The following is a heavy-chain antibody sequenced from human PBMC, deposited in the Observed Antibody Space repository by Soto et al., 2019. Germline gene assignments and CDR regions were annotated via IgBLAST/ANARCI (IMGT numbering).Heavy chain of an antibody. V-gene: IGHV3-30*18. Sequence: LRLSCAASGFTFSSYGMHWVRQAPGKGLEWVAVISYDGSNKYYADSVKGRFTISRDNSKNTLYLQMNSLRAEDTAVYYCAKDLGRSLDPDVWGQGTRVTVSS. CDR1: GFTFSSYG. J-gene: IGHJ6*02. CDR2: ISYDGSNK. CDR3: AKDLGRSLDPDV. D-gene: IGHD2-15*01.